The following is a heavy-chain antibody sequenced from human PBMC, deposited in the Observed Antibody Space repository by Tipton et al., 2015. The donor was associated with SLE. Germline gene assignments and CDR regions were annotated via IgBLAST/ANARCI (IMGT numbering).Heavy chain of an antibody. Sequence: QLVQSGAEMKKPGESLKISCKTSGYSFNSYWVGWVRQMPGKGLEWMGIVYPADSDTRYSPSFQGQVTVSADSSLRTAYLQWNSLKASDSAMYYCAVALGTQGGDCWGQGTLVTVSS. CDR2: VYPADSDT. V-gene: IGHV5-51*03. J-gene: IGHJ4*02. D-gene: IGHD1-1*01. CDR3: AVALGTQGGDC. CDR1: GYSFNSYW.